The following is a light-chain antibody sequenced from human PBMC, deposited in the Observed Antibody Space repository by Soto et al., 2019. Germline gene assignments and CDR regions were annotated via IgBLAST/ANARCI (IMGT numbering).Light chain of an antibody. J-gene: IGLJ3*02. CDR2: KVN. V-gene: IGLV2-23*02. CDR1: SSDVGSYDV. CDR3: CSDAGYSRLV. Sequence: QSVLTQPASVSGSPGQSITISCTGTSSDVGSYDVVSWHQQLPGGPPKLIIFKVNERPSGIYNRSSGSKSGNTSSLTISVLQEEDEADYYCCSDAGYSRLVFGGGTKLTVL.